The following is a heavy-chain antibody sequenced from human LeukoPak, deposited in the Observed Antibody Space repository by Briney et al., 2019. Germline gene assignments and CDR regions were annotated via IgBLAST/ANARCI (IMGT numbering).Heavy chain of an antibody. D-gene: IGHD2-2*01. J-gene: IGHJ4*02. CDR2: ISGSGGST. CDR1: GFTFSSYA. CDR3: AKEQGFIVVVPAAMDY. Sequence: PGGSLRLSREASGFTFSSYAMSWVRQAPGKGLEWVSAISGSGGSTYYADSVKGRFTISRDNSKNTLYLQMNSLRAEDTAVYYCAKEQGFIVVVPAAMDYWGQGTLVTVSS. V-gene: IGHV3-23*01.